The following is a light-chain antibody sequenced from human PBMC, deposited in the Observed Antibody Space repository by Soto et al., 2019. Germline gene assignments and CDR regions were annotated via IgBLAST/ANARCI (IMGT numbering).Light chain of an antibody. V-gene: IGKV1-27*01. J-gene: IGKJ3*01. CDR2: AAS. CDR3: QKYNSVPL. CDR1: QGISNY. Sequence: DIQMNQSPSSLSASVGDRVTITCRASQGISNYIAWYQQKPGKAPKLLISAASTLQSGVTSRFRGRGSWTDFTLTISRRQPEDVATYSCQKYNSVPLLGPGTKVYIK.